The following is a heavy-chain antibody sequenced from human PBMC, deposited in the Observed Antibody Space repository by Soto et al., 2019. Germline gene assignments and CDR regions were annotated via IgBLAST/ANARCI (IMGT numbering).Heavy chain of an antibody. J-gene: IGHJ4*02. V-gene: IGHV3-30*18. CDR3: SKDNPAVHY. CDR2: ITSDGSDK. CDR1: GFTFSNYA. Sequence: QVQLVESGGGVVQPGRSLRLSCAASGFTFSNYAMHWVRQAPGKGLEWVAIITSDGSDKYYADSVTGRFTISRDDSKNTLYLQMNSLTPEDPAVYYCSKDNPAVHYWGQGALVTVSS.